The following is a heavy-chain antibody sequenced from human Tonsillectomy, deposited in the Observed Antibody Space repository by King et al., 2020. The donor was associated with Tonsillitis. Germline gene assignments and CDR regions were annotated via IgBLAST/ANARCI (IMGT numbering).Heavy chain of an antibody. Sequence: QLQESGPGLVKPSETLSLTCTVSGYSISSGYYWGWIRQPPGKGLEWIGSIYHSGSTYYNPSLKSRVTVSVDTSKNQFSLNLSSVTAADTAVYYFARARFDYWGQGTLVTVSS. CDR2: IYHSGST. CDR3: ARARFDY. D-gene: IGHD6-6*01. V-gene: IGHV4-38-2*02. CDR1: GYSISSGYY. J-gene: IGHJ4*02.